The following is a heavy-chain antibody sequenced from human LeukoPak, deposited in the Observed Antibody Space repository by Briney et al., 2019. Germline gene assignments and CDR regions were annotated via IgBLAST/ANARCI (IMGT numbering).Heavy chain of an antibody. CDR2: IYHSGST. CDR1: GGSISSSNW. Sequence: SETLSLTCAVSGGSISSSNWWSWVRQPPGKGLEWIGEIYHSGSTNYNPSLKSRVTISVDKSKNQFSLKLSSVTAADTAVYYCARGGYDILTGYYANWFDPWGQGTLVTVSS. V-gene: IGHV4-4*02. D-gene: IGHD3-9*01. J-gene: IGHJ5*02. CDR3: ARGGYDILTGYYANWFDP.